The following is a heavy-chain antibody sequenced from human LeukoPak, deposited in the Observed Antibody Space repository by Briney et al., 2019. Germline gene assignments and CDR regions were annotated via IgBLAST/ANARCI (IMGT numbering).Heavy chain of an antibody. CDR2: ISGSGGST. CDR3: AKDYLGSSYAFDV. V-gene: IGHV3-23*01. J-gene: IGHJ3*01. Sequence: GGSLRLSCAASGFTLSSYAMSWVRQAPGKGLEWVSAISGSGGSTYYADSVKGRFTISRDSSKNTLYMQMNSLRAEDTAVYYCAKDYLGSSYAFDVWGQGTMVTVSS. CDR1: GFTLSSYA. D-gene: IGHD6-13*01.